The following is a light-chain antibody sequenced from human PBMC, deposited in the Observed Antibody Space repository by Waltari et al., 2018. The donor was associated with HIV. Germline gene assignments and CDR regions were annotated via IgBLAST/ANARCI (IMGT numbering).Light chain of an antibody. CDR1: TSNIGTNN. CDR2: SNI. J-gene: IGLJ3*02. V-gene: IGLV1-44*01. Sequence: QSVLTQPPSASGTPGQRIIISCSGSTSNIGTNNVNWYQQLPGTTPRLLMHSNIRRPSGVPDRFSGSRSCTSASLAISGLQSEDEADYYCSAWDASLGAWMFGGGTKLTVL. CDR3: SAWDASLGAWM.